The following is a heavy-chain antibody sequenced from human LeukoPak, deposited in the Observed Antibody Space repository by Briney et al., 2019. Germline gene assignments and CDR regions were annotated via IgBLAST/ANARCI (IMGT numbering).Heavy chain of an antibody. J-gene: IGHJ5*02. D-gene: IGHD3-10*01. CDR1: GYTFTGYY. V-gene: IGHV1-2*02. CDR2: INPNSGGT. Sequence: ASVKVSCKASGYTFTGYYMHWVRQAPGQGLEWMGWINPNSGGTNYAQKFQGRVTMTRDTSISTAYMELSRLRSDDTAVYYCARGLWFGELLWFDPWGQGTLVTVSS. CDR3: ARGLWFGELLWFDP.